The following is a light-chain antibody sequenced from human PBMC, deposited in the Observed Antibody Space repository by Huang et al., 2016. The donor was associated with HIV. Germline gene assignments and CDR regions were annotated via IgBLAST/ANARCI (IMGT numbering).Light chain of an antibody. Sequence: DIVMTQSPDSLAVSLGETATINCKSSQSLLYSSDNKNYLAWYQQRPGQPPKLLFYWASTREPGVPERFSGGGSATDFTLTISGLQAEDVAVYYCQQYESWPPLTFGGGTKVEIK. CDR1: QSLLYSSDNKNY. J-gene: IGKJ4*01. CDR3: QQYESWPPLT. V-gene: IGKV4-1*01. CDR2: WAS.